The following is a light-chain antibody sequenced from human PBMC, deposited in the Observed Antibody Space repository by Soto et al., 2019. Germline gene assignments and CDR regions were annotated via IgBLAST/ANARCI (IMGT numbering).Light chain of an antibody. CDR3: QQAYRFPPT. CDR2: GAS. J-gene: IGKJ1*01. V-gene: IGKV1-12*01. CDR1: ENIYGW. Sequence: DVQMTQSPSSVSASVGDRVTITCRASENIYGWLAWYQQRPGKAPDLLIYGASNLQGGVPSRFSGSGSETDFTLTISSLQPEDVATYYCQQAYRFPPTFCQGTKVEV.